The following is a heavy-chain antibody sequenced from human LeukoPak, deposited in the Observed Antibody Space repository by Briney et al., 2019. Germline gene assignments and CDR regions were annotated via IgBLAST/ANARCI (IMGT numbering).Heavy chain of an antibody. CDR3: AKDRGYYYDSSGYYYFDY. Sequence: GSLRLSCAASGFTFNSYAMSWVRQAPGKGLEWVSAISGGGGSTYHADSVKGRFTISRDNFKNTLYLQMNSLRAEDTAVYYCAKDRGYYYDSSGYYYFDYWGQGTLVTVSS. V-gene: IGHV3-23*01. J-gene: IGHJ4*02. D-gene: IGHD3-22*01. CDR2: ISGGGGST. CDR1: GFTFNSYA.